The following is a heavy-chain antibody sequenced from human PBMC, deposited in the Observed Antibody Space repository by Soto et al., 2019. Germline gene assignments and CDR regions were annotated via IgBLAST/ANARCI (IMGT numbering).Heavy chain of an antibody. Sequence: QMQLVQSGPEVKKPGTSVKVSCKASGFTFTSSAMQWVRQARGQRLEWIGWIVVGSGNTNYARKFQERVTITRDMSKSTSYMELSSLRSEDTAVYYCAAHGCSDCSGGSCSGKEGAFDIWGQGTMVTVSS. J-gene: IGHJ3*02. CDR3: AAHGCSDCSGGSCSGKEGAFDI. CDR1: GFTFTSSA. D-gene: IGHD2-15*01. CDR2: IVVGSGNT. V-gene: IGHV1-58*02.